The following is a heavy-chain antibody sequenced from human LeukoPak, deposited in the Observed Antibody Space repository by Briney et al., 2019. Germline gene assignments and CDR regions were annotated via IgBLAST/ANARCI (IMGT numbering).Heavy chain of an antibody. V-gene: IGHV3-53*01. D-gene: IGHD6-13*01. CDR3: AREAAAHPAEYFQH. J-gene: IGHJ1*01. CDR2: IYSGGST. CDR1: WFTVRYNY. Sequence: GALGPSWGAPWFTVRYNYIGRGPQAPGEGVGGGSVIYSGGSTYYADSVKGRFTISRDNSKNTLYLQMNSLRAEDTAVYYCAREAAAHPAEYFQHWGQGTLVTVSS.